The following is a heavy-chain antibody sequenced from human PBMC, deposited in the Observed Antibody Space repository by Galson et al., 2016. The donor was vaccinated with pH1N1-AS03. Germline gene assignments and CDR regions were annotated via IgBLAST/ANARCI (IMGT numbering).Heavy chain of an antibody. CDR3: ARDAPPPGDSDSSGIFDH. CDR1: GFTFSIYG. V-gene: IGHV3-30*03. CDR2: TSYDGNNK. Sequence: SLRLSCAASGFTFSIYGIHWVRQAPGKGLEWVAVTSYDGNNKYYADSVKGRFTISRDNSNNRLYLQMNSLRSEDTAVYYCARDAPPPGDSDSSGIFDHWGQGTLVTVSS. J-gene: IGHJ4*02. D-gene: IGHD3-22*01.